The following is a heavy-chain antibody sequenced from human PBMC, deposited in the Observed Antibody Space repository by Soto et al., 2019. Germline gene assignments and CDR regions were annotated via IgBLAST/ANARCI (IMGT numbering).Heavy chain of an antibody. CDR1: GYTFTSYA. V-gene: IGHV1-3*01. CDR3: ARVGDSRFGELLWSNYYYYYMDV. D-gene: IGHD3-10*01. CDR2: INAGNGNT. Sequence: GASVKVSCKASGYTFTSYAMHWVRQVPGQRLEWMGWINAGNGNTKYSQKFQGRVTITRDTSASTAYMELSSLRSEDTAVYYCARVGDSRFGELLWSNYYYYYMDVWGKGTTVTVSS. J-gene: IGHJ6*03.